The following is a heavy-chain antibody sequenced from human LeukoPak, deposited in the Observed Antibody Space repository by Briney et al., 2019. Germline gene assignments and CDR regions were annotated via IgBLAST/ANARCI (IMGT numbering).Heavy chain of an antibody. J-gene: IGHJ4*02. Sequence: GGSLRLSCATSGFTFTTFWMHWVRQAPGKGLVWVSRINHDGSSTNYADSVKGRFTISRDNAKNSLYLQMNSLRAEDTAVYYCARDTYGSGSYYTVWGQGTLVTVSS. CDR1: GFTFTTFW. CDR2: INHDGSST. V-gene: IGHV3-74*01. CDR3: ARDTYGSGSYYTV. D-gene: IGHD3-10*01.